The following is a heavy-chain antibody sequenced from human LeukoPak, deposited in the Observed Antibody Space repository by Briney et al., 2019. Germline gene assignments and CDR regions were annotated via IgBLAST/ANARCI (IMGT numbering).Heavy chain of an antibody. CDR3: ARGERIADYFDY. D-gene: IGHD6-13*01. Sequence: GGSLRLSCAASGFTFSSYGMHWVRQAPGKGPEWVAVIWYDGSNKYYADSVKGRFTISRDNSKNTLYLQMNSLRAEDTAVYYCARGERIADYFDYWGQGTLVTVSS. V-gene: IGHV3-33*01. CDR2: IWYDGSNK. J-gene: IGHJ4*02. CDR1: GFTFSSYG.